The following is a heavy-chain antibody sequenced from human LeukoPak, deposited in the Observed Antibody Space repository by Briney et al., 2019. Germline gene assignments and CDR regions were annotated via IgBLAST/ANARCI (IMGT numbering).Heavy chain of an antibody. CDR1: GGSFSGYY. CDR3: ARGVWDY. J-gene: IGHJ4*02. CDR2: INHSGST. Sequence: SETLSLTCAVYGGSFSGYYWSWIRQPPGKGLEWIGEINHSGSTNYNPSLKSRVTISVDTSKNQFSLKLSSVTAAGTAVYYCARGVWDYWGQGTLVTVSS. V-gene: IGHV4-34*01. D-gene: IGHD3-16*01.